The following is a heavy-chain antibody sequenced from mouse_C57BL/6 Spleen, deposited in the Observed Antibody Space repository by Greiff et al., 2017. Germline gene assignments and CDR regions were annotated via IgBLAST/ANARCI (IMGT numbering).Heavy chain of an antibody. CDR1: GFTFSDYG. V-gene: IGHV5-17*01. CDR2: ISSGSSTI. CDR3: AREREDWYFDV. J-gene: IGHJ1*03. Sequence: EVKLVESGGGLVKPGGSLKLSCAASGFTFSDYGMHWVRQAPEKGLEWVAYISSGSSTIYYADTVKGRFTISRDNAKNTLFLQMTSLRSEDTAMYYCAREREDWYFDVWGTGTTVTVSS.